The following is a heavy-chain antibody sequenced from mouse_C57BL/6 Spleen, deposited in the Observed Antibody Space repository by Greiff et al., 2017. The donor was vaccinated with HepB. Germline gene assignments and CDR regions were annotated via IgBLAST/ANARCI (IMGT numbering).Heavy chain of an antibody. CDR1: GYAFSSSW. CDR2: IYPGDGDT. Sequence: QVQLKESGPELVKPGASVKISCKASGYAFSSSWMNWVKQRPGKGLEWIGRIYPGDGDTNYNGKFKGKAKLTADKSSSTAYMQLTSLTSEDSAVYFCARRTTVVATRYFDFWGTGTTVTVSS. J-gene: IGHJ1*03. V-gene: IGHV1-82*01. D-gene: IGHD1-1*01. CDR3: ARRTTVVATRYFDF.